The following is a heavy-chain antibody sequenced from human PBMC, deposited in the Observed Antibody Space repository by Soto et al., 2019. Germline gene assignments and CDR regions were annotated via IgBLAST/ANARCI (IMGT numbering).Heavy chain of an antibody. CDR1: GGSISSSNW. D-gene: IGHD1-26*01. CDR3: ARGGGSDSFDY. V-gene: IGHV4-4*02. J-gene: IGHJ4*02. Sequence: SETLSLTCAVSGGSISSSNWWSWVRQPPGKGLEWIGEIYHSGSTNYNPSLKSRVTISVDKSKNQFSLKLHSMSAADRAVYFCARGGGSDSFDYWGQGILVTVSS. CDR2: IYHSGST.